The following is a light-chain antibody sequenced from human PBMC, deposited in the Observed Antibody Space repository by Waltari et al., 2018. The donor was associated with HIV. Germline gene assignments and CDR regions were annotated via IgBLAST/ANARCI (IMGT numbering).Light chain of an antibody. CDR3: CSYAGTYAPYV. J-gene: IGLJ1*01. Sequence: QSALTQPRSVSGCPGQSVTITCTGTRSARGRNYHVSRYQRHLGKARQLMIYDVTKRPSGVPDHFSGSKSGNAASLTISGLQAEDEADYYCCSYAGTYAPYVFGTGTKVTVL. CDR2: DVT. CDR1: RSARGRNYH. V-gene: IGLV2-11*01.